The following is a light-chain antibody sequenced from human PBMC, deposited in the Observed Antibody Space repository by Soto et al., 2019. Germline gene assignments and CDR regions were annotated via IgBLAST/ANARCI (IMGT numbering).Light chain of an antibody. CDR2: DSA. CDR3: QQYNDWPSNT. J-gene: IGKJ2*01. V-gene: IGKV3-15*01. CDR1: QSVSSN. Sequence: EVVMTQSPAILSVSPGERATLSCRASQSVSSNLAWYQQKPGQAPRLLVYDSATRATGITAKFSGSGSGTEFTLTINGLQSEDFAVYYCQQYNDWPSNTFGQGTKVEIK.